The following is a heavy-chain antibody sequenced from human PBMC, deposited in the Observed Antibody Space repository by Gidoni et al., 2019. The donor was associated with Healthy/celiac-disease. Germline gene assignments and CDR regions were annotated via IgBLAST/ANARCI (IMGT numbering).Heavy chain of an antibody. CDR3: ARETVAVANPYYFDY. J-gene: IGHJ4*02. CDR1: GVTFSSDS. Sequence: EVQLGASGGGRVKRGGSLRLSCPASGVTFSSDSMNWVRQAPGKGLEWVSSISSSSSYIYYADSVKGRFTISIDNAKNSLYLQLNRLRAEDTAVYYCARETVAVANPYYFDYWGQGTLVTVSS. V-gene: IGHV3-21*01. D-gene: IGHD6-19*01. CDR2: ISSSSSYI.